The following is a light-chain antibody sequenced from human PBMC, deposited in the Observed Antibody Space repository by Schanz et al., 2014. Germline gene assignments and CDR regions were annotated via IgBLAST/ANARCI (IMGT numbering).Light chain of an antibody. CDR1: QSVLYTSNNKNF. CDR3: QQYYSTPGT. J-gene: IGKJ4*01. CDR2: WAS. V-gene: IGKV4-1*01. Sequence: DIVMTQSPDSLAVSLGERATINCKSSQSVLYTSNNKNFLAWYQHKPGQPPKLLIYWASARESGVPDRFSGSGSATDFTLTISSLQAEDVAVYYCQQYYSTPGTFGGGTKVEIK.